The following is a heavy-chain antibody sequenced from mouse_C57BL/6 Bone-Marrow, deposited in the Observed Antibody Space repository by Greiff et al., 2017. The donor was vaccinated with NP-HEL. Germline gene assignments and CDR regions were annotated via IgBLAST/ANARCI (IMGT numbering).Heavy chain of an antibody. Sequence: QVQLQQPGAELVKPGASVKLSCKASGYTFTSYWMQWVKQRPGQGLEWIGEIDPSDSYTNYNQKFKGKATLTVDTSSSTAYMQLSSLTSEDSAFYYCAREGWLLRFAYWGQGTLVTVSA. CDR2: IDPSDSYT. D-gene: IGHD2-3*01. CDR1: GYTFTSYW. CDR3: AREGWLLRFAY. V-gene: IGHV1-50*01. J-gene: IGHJ3*01.